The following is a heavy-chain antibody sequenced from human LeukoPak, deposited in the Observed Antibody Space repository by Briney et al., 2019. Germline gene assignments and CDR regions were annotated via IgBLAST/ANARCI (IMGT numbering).Heavy chain of an antibody. D-gene: IGHD1-26*01. J-gene: IGHJ3*02. Sequence: GGSLRLSCAASGFTFSSYAMHWVRQAPGKGLEWVAVISYDGSNKYYADSVKVRFTISRYNSKNTLYLQMNSLRAEDTAVYYCARVLSGSLDAFDTWAKGQWSPSLQ. CDR3: ARVLSGSLDAFDT. V-gene: IGHV3-30-3*01. CDR2: ISYDGSNK. CDR1: GFTFSSYA.